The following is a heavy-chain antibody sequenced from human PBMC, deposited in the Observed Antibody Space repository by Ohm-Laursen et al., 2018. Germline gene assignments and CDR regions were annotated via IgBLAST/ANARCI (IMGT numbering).Heavy chain of an antibody. D-gene: IGHD6-19*01. CDR2: ISYDGSNN. J-gene: IGHJ4*02. V-gene: IGHV3-30*18. CDR3: AKEYSSGWSDY. CDR1: EFTFSTYG. Sequence: SLRLSCAASEFTFSTYGMHWVRRAPGKGLEWVAVISYDGSNNNYADSVKGRFTISRDNSKNTLFLQMNSLRAEDTAVYYCAKEYSSGWSDYWGQGTLVTVSS.